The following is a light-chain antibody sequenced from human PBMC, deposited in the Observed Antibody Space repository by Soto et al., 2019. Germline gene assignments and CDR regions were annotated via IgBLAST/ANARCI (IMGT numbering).Light chain of an antibody. Sequence: EIVLTKSRGTLSLSPGERATLAWMASKSVSSSYLAWYQQKPGQAPRLLIHGASSRATGIPDRFSGSGSGTDFTLTISSLEPEDFAVYYCQQRSNWPPGTFGQGTKVDIK. J-gene: IGKJ1*01. V-gene: IGKV3D-20*02. CDR1: KSVSSSY. CDR2: GAS. CDR3: QQRSNWPPGT.